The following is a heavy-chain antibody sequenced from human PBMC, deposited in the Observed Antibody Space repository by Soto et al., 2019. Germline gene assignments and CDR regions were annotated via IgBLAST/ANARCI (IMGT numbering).Heavy chain of an antibody. Sequence: QVQLQQSGSGLVKPSQTLSLTCAISGDSVSSSSAAWSWIRQSPSRGLEWLGRTYYRSKWYNQYALSVKSRITIKPDTSKNQFSLQLNSVTPEDTAVYYCARWEHEHGKMDVWGRGTTVTVSS. V-gene: IGHV6-1*01. J-gene: IGHJ6*02. D-gene: IGHD1-26*01. CDR3: ARWEHEHGKMDV. CDR1: GDSVSSSSAA. CDR2: TYYRSKWYN.